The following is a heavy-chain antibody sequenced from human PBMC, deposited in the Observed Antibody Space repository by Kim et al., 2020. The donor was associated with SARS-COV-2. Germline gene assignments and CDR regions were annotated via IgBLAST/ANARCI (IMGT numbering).Heavy chain of an antibody. D-gene: IGHD2-2*01. J-gene: IGHJ6*02. CDR1: GFTFSTYS. V-gene: IGHV3-21*01. CDR3: ARNLVPTTKTYGMDV. Sequence: GGSLRLSCAASGFTFSTYSMNWVRQAPGKGLEWVSSISRTSAYIYYADSVKGRFTISRDNAKDSLYLQMNSLRAEDTAVYYCARNLVPTTKTYGMDVWGQGTTVTVSS. CDR2: ISRTSAYI.